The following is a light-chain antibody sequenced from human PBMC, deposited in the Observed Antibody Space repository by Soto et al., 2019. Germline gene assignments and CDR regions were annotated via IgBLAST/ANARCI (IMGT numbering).Light chain of an antibody. CDR3: SSYSSSSTLKVL. J-gene: IGLJ2*01. V-gene: IGLV2-14*01. CDR1: SSDIGIYNY. CDR2: NVS. Sequence: QSALTQPASVSGSPGQSITISCTGTSSDIGIYNYVSWYQRHPGKAPKLMIYNVSNRPSGVSNRFSGSKSGNTASLTISGLQAEDEADYYCSSYSSSSTLKVLFGGGTKVTVL.